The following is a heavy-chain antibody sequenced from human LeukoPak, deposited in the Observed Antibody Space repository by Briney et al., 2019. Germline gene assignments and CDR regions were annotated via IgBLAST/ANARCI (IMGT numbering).Heavy chain of an antibody. CDR3: ASGWGGLKY. CDR2: IIPIFGTA. J-gene: IGHJ4*02. V-gene: IGHV1-69*01. D-gene: IGHD3-16*01. CDR1: GGTFTSYA. Sequence: SVKLSCKASGGTFTSYAISWGRQAPGHGLEWMGGIIPIFGTANYAQKFQGRVTITPDESTSTGYMELSSLRSGDAAVDLCASGWGGLKYWGQGTLVTVAS.